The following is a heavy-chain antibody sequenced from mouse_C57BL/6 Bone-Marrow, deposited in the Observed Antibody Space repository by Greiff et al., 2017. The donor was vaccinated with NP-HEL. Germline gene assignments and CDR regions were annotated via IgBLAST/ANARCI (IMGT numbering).Heavy chain of an antibody. V-gene: IGHV1-7*01. J-gene: IGHJ2*01. CDR3: ASPYYYGSSFDY. D-gene: IGHD1-1*01. CDR1: GYTFTSYW. Sequence: QVQLQQSGAELAKPGASVKLSCKASGYTFTSYWMHWVKQRPGQGLEWIGYINPSSGYTNYNQKFKDKATLTADKSSSTSYMQLSIRTDEDSAVYCCASPYYYGSSFDYWGQGTTLTVSS. CDR2: INPSSGYT.